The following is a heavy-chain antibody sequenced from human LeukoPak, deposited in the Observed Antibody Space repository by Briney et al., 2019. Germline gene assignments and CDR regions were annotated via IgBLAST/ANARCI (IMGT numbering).Heavy chain of an antibody. D-gene: IGHD2-8*01. CDR1: VLSFTKYV. CDR3: SRKNGAFSPFGY. J-gene: IGHJ4*02. V-gene: IGHV3-23*01. CDR2: VSGGGGTT. Sequence: GGSLRLSCAASVLSFTKYVMIWLGQAPGKGLEWVSSVSGGGGTTYYADSVKGRFAISRDNSKDTLYLQINRLRAEDTAVYYYSRKNGAFSPFGYWGQGTLVTVLS.